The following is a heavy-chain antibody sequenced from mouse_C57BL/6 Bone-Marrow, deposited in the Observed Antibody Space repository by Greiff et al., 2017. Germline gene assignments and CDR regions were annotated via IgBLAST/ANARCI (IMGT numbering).Heavy chain of an antibody. CDR2: ISSGGSYT. CDR1: GFTFSSYG. CDR3: ARGITTGFDY. Sequence: VQLKESGGDLVKPGGSLKLSCAASGFTFSSYGMSWVRPTPDKRLEWVATISSGGSYTYYPDSVKGRFTISRDNAKNTLYLQMSSLKSEDTAMYYCARGITTGFDYWGQGTTLTVSS. J-gene: IGHJ2*01. D-gene: IGHD1-1*01. V-gene: IGHV5-6*01.